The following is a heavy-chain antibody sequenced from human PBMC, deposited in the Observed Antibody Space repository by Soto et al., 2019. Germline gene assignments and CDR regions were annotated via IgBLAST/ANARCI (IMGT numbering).Heavy chain of an antibody. CDR3: ARESGDWPLNWFDP. V-gene: IGHV3-74*01. Sequence: LRLSCAASDFNFSNHWMHWVRQRPAEGLVWVSRITSDGKSEAYAESVKGRFAISRDNAKNTLYLQMNGLTAEDTAVYYCARESGDWPLNWFDPWGQGTLVTVS. CDR2: ITSDGKSE. D-gene: IGHD2-21*02. J-gene: IGHJ5*02. CDR1: DFNFSNHW.